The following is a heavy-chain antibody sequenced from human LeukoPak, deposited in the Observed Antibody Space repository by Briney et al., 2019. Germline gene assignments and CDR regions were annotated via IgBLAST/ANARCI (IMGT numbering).Heavy chain of an antibody. Sequence: PGRSLRLSCAASGFTFRNYAMHWVRQAPGKGLEWVAVIWYDGSDKYYADSVKGRFTTSRDKSKNALYLQMNSLRAEDTAVYFCARDLAVGRWPLCHFDLWGRGTLVTVSS. CDR1: GFTFRNYA. CDR2: IWYDGSDK. J-gene: IGHJ2*01. D-gene: IGHD5-24*01. CDR3: ARDLAVGRWPLCHFDL. V-gene: IGHV3-33*01.